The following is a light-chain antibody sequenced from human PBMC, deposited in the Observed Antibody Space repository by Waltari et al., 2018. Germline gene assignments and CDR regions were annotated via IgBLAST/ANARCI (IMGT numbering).Light chain of an antibody. CDR1: SSDVGSYNL. V-gene: IGLV2-23*01. CDR2: EGS. J-gene: IGLJ3*02. Sequence: QSALTQTASVSGSPGQSITISCTGTSSDVGSYNLFTWYQQHPGKIPKFMIYEGSERPSGVSKCCSGTKSGNTATLTISGLQAEDEADYYCCSYAGSNSWVFGGGTKLTVV. CDR3: CSYAGSNSWV.